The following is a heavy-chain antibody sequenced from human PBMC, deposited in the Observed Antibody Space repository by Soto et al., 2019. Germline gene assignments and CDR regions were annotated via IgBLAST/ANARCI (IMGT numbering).Heavy chain of an antibody. D-gene: IGHD3-10*01. CDR2: INHSGST. V-gene: IGHV4-34*01. Sequence: SETLSLTCAVDGGSFSGYYWSWIRQPPGKGLEWIGEINHSGSTNYDPSLKSRVTISVDTSKNQFSLKLSSVTAADTAVYYCALLYGTMVRGVIPWGQGTLVTVSS. CDR1: GGSFSGYY. J-gene: IGHJ5*02. CDR3: ALLYGTMVRGVIP.